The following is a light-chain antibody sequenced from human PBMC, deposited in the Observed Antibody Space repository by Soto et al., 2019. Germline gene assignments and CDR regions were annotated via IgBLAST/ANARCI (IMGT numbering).Light chain of an antibody. CDR1: ALPKQY. V-gene: IGLV3-25*02. Sequence: SYELTQPPSVSVSPGQTARITCSGAALPKQYAYWYQQKPGQAPVVVIYKDNERPSGIPERSSGSTSGTTVTLTISGVQAEDEADYFCQSSDSSGRYPYVFGTGTKLTVL. J-gene: IGLJ1*01. CDR2: KDN. CDR3: QSSDSSGRYPYV.